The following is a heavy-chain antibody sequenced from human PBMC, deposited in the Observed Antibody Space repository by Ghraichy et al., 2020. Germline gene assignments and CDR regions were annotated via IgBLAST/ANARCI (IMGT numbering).Heavy chain of an antibody. J-gene: IGHJ4*02. CDR3: ARSSTRFMVLINY. CDR1: GGAIENYF. Sequence: SETPSLTCTVSGGAIENYFWSWIRQPPGKGLEWIGNVYKTGSTNYNPSLKSRVTMSVDTSKNQFSLDLTSVTAADTATYYCARSSTRFMVLINYWGQGTLVTVSA. V-gene: IGHV4-59*13. CDR2: VYKTGST. D-gene: IGHD4/OR15-4a*01.